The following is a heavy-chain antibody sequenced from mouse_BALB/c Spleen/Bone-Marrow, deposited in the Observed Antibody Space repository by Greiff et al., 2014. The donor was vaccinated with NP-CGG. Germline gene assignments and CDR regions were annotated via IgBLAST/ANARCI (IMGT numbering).Heavy chain of an antibody. Sequence: VHVKQSGGDLVYPGGSLKLSCAASGFTFSSYGMSWVRQTPDTRLEWVATINSGGTNTYYPDCMKGRFTISRDNAKNTLYLQMSSLRSEDTAMYYCTRRGIYDERTAMDYWGRGTSVTVSS. CDR1: GFTFSSYG. D-gene: IGHD2-12*01. CDR2: INSGGTNT. V-gene: IGHV5-6*01. J-gene: IGHJ4*01. CDR3: TRRGIYDERTAMDY.